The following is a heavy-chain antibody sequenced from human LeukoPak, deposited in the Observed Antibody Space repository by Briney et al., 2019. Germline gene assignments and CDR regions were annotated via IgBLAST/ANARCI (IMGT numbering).Heavy chain of an antibody. CDR3: ASMGPRYCSSTSCYLDY. V-gene: IGHV4-39*01. CDR2: IYYSGST. J-gene: IGHJ4*02. D-gene: IGHD2-2*01. CDR1: GGSISSSSYY. Sequence: SETLSLTCTVSGGSISSSSYYWGWIRQPPGKGLEWIGSIYYSGSTYYNPSLKSRVTISVDTSKNQFSLKLSSVTAADTAVYYCASMGPRYCSSTSCYLDYWGQGTLVTVSS.